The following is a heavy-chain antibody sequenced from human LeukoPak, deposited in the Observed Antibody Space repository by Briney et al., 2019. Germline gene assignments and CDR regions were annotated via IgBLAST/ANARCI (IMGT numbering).Heavy chain of an antibody. V-gene: IGHV3-53*04. Sequence: GGSLRLSCAASGFTVSSNYMSWVRQAPGKGLEGVSVIYSGGSTYYEDYVNGRFTISRHNSKNTLYLQMNSLRAEGTAVYYCARDRGWFGESGFDYWGQGTLVTVSS. D-gene: IGHD3-10*01. CDR3: ARDRGWFGESGFDY. J-gene: IGHJ4*02. CDR2: IYSGGST. CDR1: GFTVSSNY.